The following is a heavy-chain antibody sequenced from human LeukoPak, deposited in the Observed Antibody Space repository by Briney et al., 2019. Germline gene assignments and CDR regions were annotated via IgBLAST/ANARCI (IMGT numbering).Heavy chain of an antibody. V-gene: IGHV1-46*01. Sequence: GASVKVSCRTSGYTFITHWMHWVRQAPGQGLEWMGIINPKDGDIHYAQKFQGRINVTRDTSSSTVYMELKSLRSEDTAVYYCARDHSREDKSCWFDPWGQGTLVTVSS. CDR3: ARDHSREDKSCWFDP. D-gene: IGHD2-15*01. CDR1: GYTFITHW. J-gene: IGHJ5*02. CDR2: INPKDGDI.